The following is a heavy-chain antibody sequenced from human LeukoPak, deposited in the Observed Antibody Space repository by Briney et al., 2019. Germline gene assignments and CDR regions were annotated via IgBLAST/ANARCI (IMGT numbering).Heavy chain of an antibody. D-gene: IGHD3-22*01. V-gene: IGHV3-30*03. Sequence: GGSLRLSCAASGFTFSSYWMSWVRQAPGKWLKWVALISSNGKNKDYADSVKGRFTISRDNSKNTLYLQMNSLRAEDTAVYYCARPMYYYDSSGSLAVWGQGTTVTVTS. CDR3: ARPMYYYDSSGSLAV. J-gene: IGHJ6*02. CDR2: ISSNGKNK. CDR1: GFTFSSYW.